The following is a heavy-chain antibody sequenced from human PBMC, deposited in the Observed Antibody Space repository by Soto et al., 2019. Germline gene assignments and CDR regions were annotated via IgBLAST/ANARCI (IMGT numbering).Heavy chain of an antibody. J-gene: IGHJ5*02. CDR1: GFSLSNARMG. CDR2: IFSNDEK. Sequence: QVTLKESGPVLVKPTETLTLTCTVSGFSLSNARMGVSWIRQPPGKALEWLAHIFSNDEKSYSTSLKSRLTXSXAXSXXQVVLTTTNMDPVDTATYYCARSALLWFGEWWFDPWGQGTLVTVSS. D-gene: IGHD3-10*01. CDR3: ARSALLWFGEWWFDP. V-gene: IGHV2-26*01.